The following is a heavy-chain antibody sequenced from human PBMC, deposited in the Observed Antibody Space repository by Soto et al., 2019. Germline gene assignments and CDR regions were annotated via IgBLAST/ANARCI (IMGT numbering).Heavy chain of an antibody. CDR1: GGSISSYY. V-gene: IGHV4-59*01. J-gene: IGHJ5*02. CDR2: IYYSGST. CDR3: ARVAFPRPRTGWFDP. Sequence: SETLSLTCTVSGGSISSYYWSWIRQPPGKGLEWIGYIYYSGSTNYNPSLKSRVTISVDTSKNQFSLKLSSVTAADTAVYYCARVAFPRPRTGWFDPWGQGTLVPVSS. D-gene: IGHD3-10*01.